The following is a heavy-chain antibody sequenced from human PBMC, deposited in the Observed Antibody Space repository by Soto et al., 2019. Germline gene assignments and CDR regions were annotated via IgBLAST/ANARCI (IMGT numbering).Heavy chain of an antibody. CDR3: TRVRGVIYYYYGMDV. V-gene: IGHV3-49*03. J-gene: IGHJ6*02. CDR1: GFTFGDYA. Sequence: GGSLRLSCTASGFTFGDYAMSWFRQAPGKGLEWVGFIRSKAYGGTTEYAASVKGRFTISRDDSKSIAYLQMNSLKTEDTAVYYCTRVRGVIYYYYGMDVWGQGTTVTVSS. D-gene: IGHD3-3*01. CDR2: IRSKAYGGTT.